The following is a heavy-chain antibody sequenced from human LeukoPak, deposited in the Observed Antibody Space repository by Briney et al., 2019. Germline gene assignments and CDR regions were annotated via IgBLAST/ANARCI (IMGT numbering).Heavy chain of an antibody. CDR1: GGTFSSYA. V-gene: IGHV1-69*06. J-gene: IGHJ6*03. CDR2: IIPIFGTA. CDR3: ARETGPYYYYYYMDV. Sequence: SVKVSCKASGGTFSSYAISWVRQAPGQGLEWMGGIIPIFGTASYAQKFQGRVTITADKSTSTAYMELSSLRSEDTAVYYCARETGPYYYYYYMDVWGKGTTVTVSS.